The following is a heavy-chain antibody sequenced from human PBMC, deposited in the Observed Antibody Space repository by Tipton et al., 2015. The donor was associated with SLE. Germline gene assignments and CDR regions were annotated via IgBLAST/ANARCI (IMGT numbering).Heavy chain of an antibody. CDR2: ILWKIGSI. Sequence: SLRLSCTGSGFTFGDYAMTWVRQAPGKGLEWGSGILWKIGSIGYADSVKGRFTLSSDNAKQSLFLQMNSLRAEDSALYYCVRDIGSVTAALGFWGQGAVVTVSS. CDR1: GFTFGDYA. J-gene: IGHJ4*02. CDR3: VRDIGSVTAALGF. V-gene: IGHV3-9*01. D-gene: IGHD3-16*01.